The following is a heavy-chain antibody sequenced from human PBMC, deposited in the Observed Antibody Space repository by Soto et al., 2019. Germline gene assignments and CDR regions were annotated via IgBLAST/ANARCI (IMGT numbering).Heavy chain of an antibody. CDR1: GDTFSSYA. J-gene: IGHJ4*02. V-gene: IGHV1-69*13. D-gene: IGHD3-22*01. CDR2: IIPMFGTA. Sequence: GASVKVSCKASGDTFSSYAINWVRQAPGQGLEWMGGIIPMFGTANYAQKFKGRVTITAGESTSTVYMELSSLRSEDTAVYYCARVGPAHYYDSSGYYSPLDYWGQGTLVTVYS. CDR3: ARVGPAHYYDSSGYYSPLDY.